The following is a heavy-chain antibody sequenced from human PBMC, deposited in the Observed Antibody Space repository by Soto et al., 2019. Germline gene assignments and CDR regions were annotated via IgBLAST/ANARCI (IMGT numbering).Heavy chain of an antibody. CDR1: GVSLSTSGVG. D-gene: IGHD4-4*01. J-gene: IGHJ4*02. V-gene: IGHV2-5*01. Sequence: QITLKASGPTLVKPTQTLTLTCTFSGVSLSTSGVGVGWIRQPPGEALEWVALIYWNDDKRYSPSLKSRITSTKDTSKTLVDLTMANMDPVDTATYYCSHSVTPRGYFDYWGQGTLVTVSS. CDR3: SHSVTPRGYFDY. CDR2: IYWNDDK.